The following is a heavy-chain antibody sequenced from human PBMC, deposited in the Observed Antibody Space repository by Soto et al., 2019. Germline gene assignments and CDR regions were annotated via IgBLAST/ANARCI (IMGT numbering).Heavy chain of an antibody. V-gene: IGHV4-4*09. CDR3: ATYTVGEGGRGY. Sequence: QVQLQESGPGLVKPSETLSLTCTVSGGSMRGQHWSWIRQPPGKGLEWIGHHSDSANYNPSLKGRITISTDTSKNPFSLKLSSVTAADTAVYYCATYTVGEGGRGYWGQGTLVTVSS. J-gene: IGHJ4*02. CDR1: GGSMRGQH. D-gene: IGHD3-16*01. CDR2: HHSDSA.